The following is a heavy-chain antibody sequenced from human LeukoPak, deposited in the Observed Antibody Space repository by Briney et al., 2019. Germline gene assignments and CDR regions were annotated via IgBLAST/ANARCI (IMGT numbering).Heavy chain of an antibody. J-gene: IGHJ3*02. CDR2: IYYSGST. CDR3: AGFGELPFAFDI. Sequence: RASETLSLTCTVSGGSISSYYWSWIRQPPGKGLEWIGYIYYSGSTNYNPSLKSRVTISVDTSKNQFSLKLSSVTAADTAVYYCAGFGELPFAFDIWGQGTMVTVSS. CDR1: GGSISSYY. V-gene: IGHV4-59*08. D-gene: IGHD3-10*01.